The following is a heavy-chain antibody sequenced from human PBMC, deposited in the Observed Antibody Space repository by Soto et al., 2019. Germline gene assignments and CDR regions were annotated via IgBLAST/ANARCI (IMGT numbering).Heavy chain of an antibody. Sequence: ASVKIFCKASGYTFTGYYMHWVRQAPGQGLEWMGWINPNSGGTNYAQKFQGWVTMTRDTSISTAYMELSRLRSDDTAVYYCARDSSGYYTAYYYGMDVWGQGTTVTVSS. V-gene: IGHV1-2*04. CDR3: ARDSSGYYTAYYYGMDV. CDR2: INPNSGGT. D-gene: IGHD3-22*01. J-gene: IGHJ6*02. CDR1: GYTFTGYY.